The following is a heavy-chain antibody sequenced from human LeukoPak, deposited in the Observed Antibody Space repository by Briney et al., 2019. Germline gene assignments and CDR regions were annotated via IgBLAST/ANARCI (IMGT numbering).Heavy chain of an antibody. Sequence: PSENQSLTCTVSGGSISSYYWSWIRQPPGKGLEWIGYIYTSGSTNYNPSLKSRVTISVDTSKNQFSLKLSSVTAADTAVYYCARTDYYFDYWGQGTLVTVSS. CDR3: ARTDYYFDY. D-gene: IGHD2-21*01. V-gene: IGHV4-4*09. CDR2: IYTSGST. J-gene: IGHJ4*02. CDR1: GGSISSYY.